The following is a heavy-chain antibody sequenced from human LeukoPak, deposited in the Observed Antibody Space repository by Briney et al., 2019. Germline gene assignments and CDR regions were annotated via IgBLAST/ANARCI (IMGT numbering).Heavy chain of an antibody. D-gene: IGHD2-8*01. CDR2: GSDVGGT. Sequence: PSETLSLTCAVYGASLNGHYWSWIRQPPGKGLEWIGEGSDVGGTKYNPSLKSRVTISADTSKNQFSLKLSSVTAADTAIYCCAQNGQSGFSFDPWGQGTLVTVSS. V-gene: IGHV4-34*01. CDR1: GASLNGHY. CDR3: AQNGQSGFSFDP. J-gene: IGHJ5*02.